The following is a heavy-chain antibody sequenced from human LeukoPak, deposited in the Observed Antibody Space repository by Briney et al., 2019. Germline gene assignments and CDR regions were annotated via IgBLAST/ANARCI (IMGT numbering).Heavy chain of an antibody. CDR3: ASCRDGYNLCALDF. CDR2: INPNSGGT. Sequence: GASVKVSCKASRYTFTGYYMHWVRQAPGQGLEWMGWINPNSGGTNYAQKFRGRVTMTRDTSISTAYMELSRLRSDDTAVYYCASCRDGYNLCALDFWGQGTLVTVSS. V-gene: IGHV1-2*02. J-gene: IGHJ4*02. D-gene: IGHD5-24*01. CDR1: RYTFTGYY.